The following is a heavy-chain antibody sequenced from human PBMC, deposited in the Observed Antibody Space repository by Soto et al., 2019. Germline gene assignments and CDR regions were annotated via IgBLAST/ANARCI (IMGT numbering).Heavy chain of an antibody. CDR1: GFSLTSRPMG. D-gene: IGHD1-20*01. CDR2: IYWDDDK. J-gene: IGHJ4*02. CDR3: AHRLGGYTWNDGYLDY. V-gene: IGHV2-5*02. Sequence: QITLKESGPTLVTPTQTLTLTCSFSGFSLTSRPMGVGWISQPPGKALEWLAVIYWDDDKRYSPGLRSRLTITKDTSKKQVLLTLTNMDPMDTATYYCAHRLGGYTWNDGYLDYWGQGILVTVSS.